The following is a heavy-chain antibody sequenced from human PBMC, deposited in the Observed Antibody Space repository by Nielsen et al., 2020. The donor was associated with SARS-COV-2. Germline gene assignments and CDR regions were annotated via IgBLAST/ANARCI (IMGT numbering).Heavy chain of an antibody. J-gene: IGHJ6*02. D-gene: IGHD2-21*02. V-gene: IGHV3-74*01. CDR1: GFTFSSYW. CDR3: AKEDYVVVTAIAYYYYYYYGLDV. Sequence: GESLKISCAASGFTFSSYWMHWVRQAPGKGLVWVSRINSDGSSTSYADSVKGRFTISRDNAKNTLYLQMNSLRAEDTAVYYCAKEDYVVVTAIAYYYYYYYGLDVWGQGTTVTVSS. CDR2: INSDGSST.